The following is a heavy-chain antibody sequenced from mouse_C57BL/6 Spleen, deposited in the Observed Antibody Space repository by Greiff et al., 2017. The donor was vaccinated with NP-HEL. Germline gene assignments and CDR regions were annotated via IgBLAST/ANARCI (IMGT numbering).Heavy chain of an antibody. CDR2: INPSNGGT. CDR3: ARGGVTRRGYFDG. Sequence: VQLQQSGTELVKPGASVKLSCKASGYTFTSYWMHWVKQRPGQGLEWIGNINPSNGGTNYNEKFKSKATLTVDKSSSTAYMQLSSLTSEDSAVYYCARGGVTRRGYFDGWGQGTTLTVSS. CDR1: GYTFTSYW. J-gene: IGHJ2*01. D-gene: IGHD2-2*01. V-gene: IGHV1-53*01.